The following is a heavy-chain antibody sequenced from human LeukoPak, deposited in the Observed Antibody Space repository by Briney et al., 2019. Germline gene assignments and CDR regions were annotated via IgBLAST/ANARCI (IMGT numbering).Heavy chain of an antibody. V-gene: IGHV5-51*01. CDR3: ARQHRESATHYFDY. Sequence: GESLKISCKGSGYTVITHWIAWVRHVPGKGLGWMANIYPPDSDITYSPSLQGRVTVAVDNSIDTAFLQLTGLKASDTAIYYCARQHRESATHYFDYWGQGTLVTVSS. CDR2: IYPPDSDI. J-gene: IGHJ4*02. D-gene: IGHD3-16*02. CDR1: GYTVITHW.